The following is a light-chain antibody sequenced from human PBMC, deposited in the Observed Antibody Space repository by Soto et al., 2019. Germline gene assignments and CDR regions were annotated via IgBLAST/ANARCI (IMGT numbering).Light chain of an antibody. V-gene: IGKV1-39*01. CDR3: QQSFSPPPIT. Sequence: EMQMTESPSSLSACIVYRVTITLLASQRIRSYLNWYQVKTGEAPKLLIYDASSLQSGVPSRFSGSGYGTDFTLTISNLKPEDFATYYCQQSFSPPPITFGQGTRLEIK. J-gene: IGKJ5*01. CDR2: DAS. CDR1: QRIRSY.